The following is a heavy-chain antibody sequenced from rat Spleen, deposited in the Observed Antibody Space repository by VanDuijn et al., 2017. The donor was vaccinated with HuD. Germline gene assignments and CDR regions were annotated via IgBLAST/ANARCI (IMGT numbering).Heavy chain of an antibody. CDR1: GFNFNDYW. CDR3: VREKCGVDY. D-gene: IGHD4-3*01. V-gene: IGHV4-2*01. Sequence: EVKLVESGGGLVQPGRSLRLSCAASGFNFNDYWMGWVRQAPGKGLEWIGEINKDSRTIKYSPSLKDKFNVSRDNARNTLYLQMRKLGSEDTAIYYCVREKCGVDYWGQGVLVTVAS. CDR2: INKDSRTI. J-gene: IGHJ2*01.